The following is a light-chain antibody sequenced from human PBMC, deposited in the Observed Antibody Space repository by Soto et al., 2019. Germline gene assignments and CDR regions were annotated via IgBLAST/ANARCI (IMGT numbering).Light chain of an antibody. J-gene: IGLJ1*01. V-gene: IGLV2-14*01. CDR2: EVT. CDR1: SNDIGGYKY. CDR3: SSFTNSGTLYV. Sequence: QFALTQPASVSGSPGQSITISCTGTSNDIGGYKYVSWYQQHPGKVPKLMIYEVTYRPSGVSDRFSGSKSGNTASLTVSGLQAEDEADYYCSSFTNSGTLYVFGSGTKVTVL.